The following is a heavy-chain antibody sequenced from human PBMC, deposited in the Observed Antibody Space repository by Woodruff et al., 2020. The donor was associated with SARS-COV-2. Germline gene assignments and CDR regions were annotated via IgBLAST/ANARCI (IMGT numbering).Heavy chain of an antibody. V-gene: IGHV1-46*01. CDR2: INPSGGST. CDR3: ARDLGVVLAPANNYFDP. J-gene: IGHJ5*02. Sequence: GLEWMGLINPSGGSTTYSQKFRGRVTMTRDSSTSAVYLELSSLRSEDTAVYYCARDLGVVLAPANNYFDPW. D-gene: IGHD2-21*01.